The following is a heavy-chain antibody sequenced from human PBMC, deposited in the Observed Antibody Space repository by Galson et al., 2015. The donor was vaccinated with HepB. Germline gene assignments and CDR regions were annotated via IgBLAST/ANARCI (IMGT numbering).Heavy chain of an antibody. CDR1: GFTFSSYA. D-gene: IGHD3-3*01. J-gene: IGHJ4*02. Sequence: SLRLSCAASGFTFSSYAMTWVHQAPGKGLEWVSAISGSGDNTYYADSVKGRFTISRDNSKNTLYLQMNGLRAEDTAVYYCARWVGYDFWSGYSSDSWGQGILVTVSS. V-gene: IGHV3-23*01. CDR2: ISGSGDNT. CDR3: ARWVGYDFWSGYSSDS.